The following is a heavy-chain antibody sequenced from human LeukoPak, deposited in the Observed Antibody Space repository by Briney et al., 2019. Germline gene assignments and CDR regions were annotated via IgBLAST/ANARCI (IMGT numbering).Heavy chain of an antibody. CDR3: ARDRGIGYGPSDLDS. V-gene: IGHV4-59*01. D-gene: IGHD3-10*01. J-gene: IGHJ4*02. CDR1: GDSMTSDY. CDR2: VYHSGTS. Sequence: SETLSLTCTVSGDSMTSDYWTWIRQPPGKGLEWLGYVYHSGTSFYNPALKSRLTISIDTSKKQFSLNVISVTTADTALYFCARDRGIGYGPSDLDSWGPGVLVTVPS.